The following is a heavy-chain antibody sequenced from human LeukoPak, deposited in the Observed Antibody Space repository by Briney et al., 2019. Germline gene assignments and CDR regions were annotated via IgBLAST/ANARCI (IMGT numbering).Heavy chain of an antibody. D-gene: IGHD6-6*01. CDR2: ISGSGGST. V-gene: IGHV3-23*01. Sequence: GGSLRLSCAASGFTFSSYWMSWVRQAPGKGLEWVSAISGSGGSTYYADSVKGRFTISRDNSKNTLYLQMNSLRAEETAVYYCSKGLGHSTSVDYWGQGTLVTVSS. CDR1: GFTFSSYW. CDR3: SKGLGHSTSVDY. J-gene: IGHJ4*02.